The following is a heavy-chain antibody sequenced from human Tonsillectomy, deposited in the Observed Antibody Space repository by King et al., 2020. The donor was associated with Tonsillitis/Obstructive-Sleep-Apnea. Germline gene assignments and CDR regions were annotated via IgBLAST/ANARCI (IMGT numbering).Heavy chain of an antibody. CDR2: ISSRWST. CDR1: GGSVSTYY. J-gene: IGHJ4*02. CDR3: ARHYDSGTYPLDY. D-gene: IGHD3-10*01. V-gene: IGHV4-59*02. Sequence: QLQESGPGLVKPSETLSLTCTVSGGSVSTYYWSWLRQPPGEALDWIAYISSRWSTNYNPSLKGRVTISIYTAKNQVSLKLSSVTAADTAVYYCARHYDSGTYPLDYWGQGTLVTVSS.